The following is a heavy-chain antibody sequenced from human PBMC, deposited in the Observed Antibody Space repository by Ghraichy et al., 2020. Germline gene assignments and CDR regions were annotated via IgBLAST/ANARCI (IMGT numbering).Heavy chain of an antibody. CDR3: VRADYTVNYDGLNWFDP. V-gene: IGHV3-21*01. CDR1: GFTFSSYY. J-gene: IGHJ5*02. CDR2: ISSSSSYI. D-gene: IGHD1-7*01. Sequence: GGSLRLSCAASGFTFSSYYMNWVRQAPGKGLEWFSSISSSSSYISYADSLKGRFTISRDNAKNSLYLQMNSLRAEDTAVYYCVRADYTVNYDGLNWFDPWGQGTLVTVSS.